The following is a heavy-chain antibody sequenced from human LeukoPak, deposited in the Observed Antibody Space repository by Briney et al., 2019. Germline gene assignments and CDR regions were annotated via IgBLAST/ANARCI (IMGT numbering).Heavy chain of an antibody. CDR2: IKSDLSKI. V-gene: IGHV3-7*02. Sequence: PGGSLRLSCAASGFTLSNYWMSWVRQAPGKGLEWVANIKSDLSKIYYLDSVKGRFTVSRDNAKNSLFLQMNSLRAEDTAVYYCSRINYWGQGTLVAVSS. CDR1: GFTLSNYW. J-gene: IGHJ4*02. CDR3: SRINY.